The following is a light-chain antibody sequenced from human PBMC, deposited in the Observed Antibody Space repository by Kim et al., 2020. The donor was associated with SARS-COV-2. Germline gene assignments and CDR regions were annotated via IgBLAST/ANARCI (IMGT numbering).Light chain of an antibody. V-gene: IGKV3-15*01. J-gene: IGKJ4*01. Sequence: AGERATLSCRASQSISSDLAWYQQKPGQSPRLLISGAAGRASGIPPRFSATGSGTEFSLTISSLQPEDVAVYYCQQYHHWPPLTFGGGTKVDIK. CDR2: GAA. CDR3: QQYHHWPPLT. CDR1: QSISSD.